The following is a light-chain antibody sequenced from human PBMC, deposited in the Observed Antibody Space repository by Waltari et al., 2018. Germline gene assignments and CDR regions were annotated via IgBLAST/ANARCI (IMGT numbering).Light chain of an antibody. J-gene: IGLJ2*01. V-gene: IGLV2-8*01. CDR3: SSYADSNSLL. CDR1: SSDVGTYNY. Sequence: QSALTQPPSASGSPGQSVTISCTGTSSDVGTYNYVSWYQQHPGKAPKLMIYEVPRRPSGVPDRFSGSKSGNTASLTVSGLQADDEADYYCSSYADSNSLLFGGGTKLTVL. CDR2: EVP.